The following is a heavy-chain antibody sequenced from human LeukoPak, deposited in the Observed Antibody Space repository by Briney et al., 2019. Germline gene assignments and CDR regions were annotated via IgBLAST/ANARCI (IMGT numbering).Heavy chain of an antibody. V-gene: IGHV3-30-3*01. J-gene: IGHJ4*02. Sequence: QSGGSLRLSCAASGFTFSSYAMHWVRQAPGKGLEWVAVISYDGSNKYYADSVKGRFTISRDNSKNTLYLQMNSLRAEDTAVYYCAKEIVPLWGQGTLVTVSS. D-gene: IGHD2/OR15-2a*01. CDR1: GFTFSSYA. CDR2: ISYDGSNK. CDR3: AKEIVPL.